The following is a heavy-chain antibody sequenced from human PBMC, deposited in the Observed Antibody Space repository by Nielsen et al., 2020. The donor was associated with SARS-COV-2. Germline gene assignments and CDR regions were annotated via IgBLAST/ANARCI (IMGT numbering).Heavy chain of an antibody. CDR2: IYYSGST. Sequence: GSLRLSCTVSGGSISSSSYYWGWIRQPPGKGLEWIGSIYYSGSTYYNPSLKSRVTISVDTSKNQFSLKLSSVTAADTAVYYCARARGYSSGWYNNYWGQGTLVTVSS. CDR1: GGSISSSSYY. V-gene: IGHV4-39*07. J-gene: IGHJ4*02. D-gene: IGHD6-19*01. CDR3: ARARGYSSGWYNNY.